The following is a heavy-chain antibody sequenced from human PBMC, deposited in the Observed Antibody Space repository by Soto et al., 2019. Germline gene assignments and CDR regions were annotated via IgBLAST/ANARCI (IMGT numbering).Heavy chain of an antibody. CDR1: GFTFSSYA. CDR2: ISSNGGST. J-gene: IGHJ6*02. CDR3: VKVAWYYDFWSGYYTDYGMDV. Sequence: GGSLRLSCSASGFTFSSYAMHWVRQAPGKGLEYVSAISSNGGSTYYADSVKGRFTISRDNSKNTLYLQMSSLRAEDTAVYYCVKVAWYYDFWSGYYTDYGMDVWGQGTTVTVSS. V-gene: IGHV3-64D*08. D-gene: IGHD3-3*01.